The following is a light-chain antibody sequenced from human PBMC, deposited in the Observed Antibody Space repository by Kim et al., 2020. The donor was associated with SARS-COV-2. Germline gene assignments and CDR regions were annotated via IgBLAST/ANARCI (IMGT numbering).Light chain of an antibody. CDR1: QSVSSTY. V-gene: IGKV3D-20*01. J-gene: IGKJ5*01. CDR3: QQFGSSPIT. Sequence: EIVLTQSPAPLSLSPGERATPSCGASQSVSSTYLAWYQQKPGLAPRLLIYDASSRATGIPDRFSGSGSGTDFTLTISRLEPEDFAVYYCQQFGSSPITFGQGTRLEIK. CDR2: DAS.